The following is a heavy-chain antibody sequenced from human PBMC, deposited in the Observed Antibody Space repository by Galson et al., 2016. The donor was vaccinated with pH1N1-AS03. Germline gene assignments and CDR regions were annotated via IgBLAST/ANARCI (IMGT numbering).Heavy chain of an antibody. CDR2: IYWDDDK. CDR1: GFSLPTSAVG. Sequence: PALVKPTQTLTLTCTFSGFSLPTSAVGVVWIRQPPGKALEWLALIYWDDDKRYNSSLKSRLTITKDTSKNQVVLTMTNMDPVDTATYYCARTAGWLPDFWGPGTLVTVSS. J-gene: IGHJ4*02. V-gene: IGHV2-5*02. CDR3: ARTAGWLPDF. D-gene: IGHD3-9*01.